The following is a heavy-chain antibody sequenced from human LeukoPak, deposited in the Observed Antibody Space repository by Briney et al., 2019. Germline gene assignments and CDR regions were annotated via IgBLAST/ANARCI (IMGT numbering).Heavy chain of an antibody. CDR1: GGSISSSSYY. V-gene: IGHV4-39*07. CDR2: IYYGGST. Sequence: SETLSLTCTVSGGSISSSSYYWGWIRQPPGKGLEWIGSIYYGGSTYYNPSLKSRVTISVDTSKNQFSLKLSSVTAADTAVYYCARDGTYYYDRYFDPWGQGTLVTVSS. CDR3: ARDGTYYYDRYFDP. D-gene: IGHD3-22*01. J-gene: IGHJ5*02.